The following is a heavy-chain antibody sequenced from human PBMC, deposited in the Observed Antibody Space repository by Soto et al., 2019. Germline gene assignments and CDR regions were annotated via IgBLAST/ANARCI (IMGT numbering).Heavy chain of an antibody. CDR3: VKALGVYYFEY. V-gene: IGHV3-23*01. J-gene: IGHJ4*02. D-gene: IGHD3-10*01. CDR1: GFSFSGYA. Sequence: GGSLRLSCAASGFSFSGYAMNWVRQAPGKGLEWISSITGGGGSTYFADSVKGRFTISRDNSKNTLYLQVNNLRAEDTAVYYCVKALGVYYFEYWGQATLLT. CDR2: ITGGGGST.